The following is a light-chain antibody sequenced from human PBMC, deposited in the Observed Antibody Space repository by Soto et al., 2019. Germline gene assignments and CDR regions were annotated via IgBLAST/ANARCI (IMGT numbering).Light chain of an antibody. CDR2: DAS. J-gene: IGKJ1*01. CDR1: QSISSW. CDR3: QQSYSTTWT. Sequence: DIQMTQSPSTLSASVGDRVTITCRASQSISSWLAWYQQELGRAPRLLIYDASSLESGVPSRFSGSGYGTEFTLTISSLQPEDFATYSCQQSYSTTWTFGQGTKVDIK. V-gene: IGKV1-5*01.